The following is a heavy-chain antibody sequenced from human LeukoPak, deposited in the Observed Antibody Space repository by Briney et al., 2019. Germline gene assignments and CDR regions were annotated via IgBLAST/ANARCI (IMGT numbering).Heavy chain of an antibody. CDR2: IIHIYGTA. CDR1: GGTFSSYA. V-gene: IGHV1-69*01. CDR3: ARVVVVAATSAFDI. Sequence: SVKVSCKASGGTFSSYAISWVRQAPGQGLEWMGWIIHIYGTANYAQNFHGRVTITADESTSTAYMELSSLRSEDTAVYYCARVVVVAATSAFDIWGQGTMVTVSS. D-gene: IGHD2-15*01. J-gene: IGHJ3*02.